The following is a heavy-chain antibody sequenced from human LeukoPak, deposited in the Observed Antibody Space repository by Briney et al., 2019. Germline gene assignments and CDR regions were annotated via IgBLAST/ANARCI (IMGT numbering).Heavy chain of an antibody. J-gene: IGHJ6*02. Sequence: SETLSLTCTVSGGSVSSFYWSWIRQPPGKGLEWIGYIYHSGTTCYNPSLKSRVTISVDTSKNQFSLKLSSVTAADTAEYYCARVLASDSDYYYYGMDVWGQGTTVTVSS. CDR3: ARVLASDSDYYYYGMDV. CDR1: GGSVSSFY. D-gene: IGHD2-15*01. V-gene: IGHV4-59*02. CDR2: IYHSGTT.